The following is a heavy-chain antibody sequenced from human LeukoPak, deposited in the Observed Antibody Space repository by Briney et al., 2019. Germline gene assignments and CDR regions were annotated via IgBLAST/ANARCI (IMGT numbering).Heavy chain of an antibody. Sequence: ASVKVSCKASGYTFTSYGISWVRQAPGQGLEWMGWISAYNGNTNFAQKLQGRVTMTTDTSTSTAYMELSSLRSEDTAVYYCALARRGDGYNGACIDWGQGTLVTVSS. J-gene: IGHJ4*02. CDR2: ISAYNGNT. CDR3: ALARRGDGYNGACID. V-gene: IGHV1-18*01. D-gene: IGHD5-24*01. CDR1: GYTFTSYG.